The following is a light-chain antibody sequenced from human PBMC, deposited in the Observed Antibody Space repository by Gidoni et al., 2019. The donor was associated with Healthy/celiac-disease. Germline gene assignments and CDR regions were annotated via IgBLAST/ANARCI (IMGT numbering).Light chain of an antibody. J-gene: IGKJ1*01. Sequence: EIVMTQSPATLSVSPGERVTISCRARQSVSSNLAWYQQKPGQAPRLLIYGASTRATGIPARFSGTGSGTEFTLTISSLQSEDFAVYYCQQYNNWPPWTFGQXTKVEIK. V-gene: IGKV3-15*01. CDR1: QSVSSN. CDR3: QQYNNWPPWT. CDR2: GAS.